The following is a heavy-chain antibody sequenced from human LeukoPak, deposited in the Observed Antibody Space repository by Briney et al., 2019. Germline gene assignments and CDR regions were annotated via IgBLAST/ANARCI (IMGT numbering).Heavy chain of an antibody. D-gene: IGHD3-10*01. CDR3: ALITMVRGVFPYYFDY. CDR1: GGSISSSSYY. V-gene: IGHV4-39*02. J-gene: IGHJ4*02. Sequence: SETLSLTCTLSGGSISSSSYYCGSIRQPPGKGLEWIGSIYYSGSTYYHPSLKSRVTISVDTSKKHFSLKLDSLTAADNALYYCALITMVRGVFPYYFDYWGQGTLVTVSS. CDR2: IYYSGST.